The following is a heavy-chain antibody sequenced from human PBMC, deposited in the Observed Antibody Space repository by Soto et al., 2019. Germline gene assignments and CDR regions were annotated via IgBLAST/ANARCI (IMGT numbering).Heavy chain of an antibody. CDR3: ARVGVGQVVRVYYFDS. D-gene: IGHD6-6*01. Sequence: SETLSLTCTVSGGSISSYYWSWIRQPPGKGLEWIGYIYYSGSTNYNPSLKSRVTISVDTSRNQFSLKLSSVTAADTAVYYCARVGVGQVVRVYYFDSWGQGTLVTVSS. J-gene: IGHJ4*02. V-gene: IGHV4-59*01. CDR1: GGSISSYY. CDR2: IYYSGST.